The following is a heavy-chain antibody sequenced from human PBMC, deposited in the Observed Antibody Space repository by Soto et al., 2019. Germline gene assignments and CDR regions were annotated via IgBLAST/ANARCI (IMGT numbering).Heavy chain of an antibody. V-gene: IGHV4-59*01. CDR2: VYNSGGT. D-gene: IGHD6-13*01. J-gene: IGHJ4*02. Sequence: KPSETLSLTCTVSGGSISSNYWTWIRQPPGKGLEWIGYVYNSGGTNYNPPLKSRVTISEDTSKSQFSLKVNSMTAADTAVYYCARYRREAVAGYTLDNWGQGILVTVSS. CDR1: GGSISSNY. CDR3: ARYRREAVAGYTLDN.